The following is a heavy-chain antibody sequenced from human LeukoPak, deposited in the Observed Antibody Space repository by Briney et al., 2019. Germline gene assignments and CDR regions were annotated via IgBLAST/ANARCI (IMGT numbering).Heavy chain of an antibody. V-gene: IGHV3-7*01. CDR3: AREGVPDF. Sequence: PGGSLRLSCAASGFTFSSYWMSWARQAPGKGLEWVANIKQDQSEKYYVDSVKGRFTISRDNAKKSLYLQMDSLRVEDTAIYYCAREGVPDFWGQGTLVTVSS. CDR2: IKQDQSEK. J-gene: IGHJ4*02. D-gene: IGHD2-8*01. CDR1: GFTFSSYW.